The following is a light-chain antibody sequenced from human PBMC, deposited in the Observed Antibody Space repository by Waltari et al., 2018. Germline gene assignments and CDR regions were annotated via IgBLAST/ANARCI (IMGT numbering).Light chain of an antibody. CDR1: RSDVGGYNY. CDR3: CSYAGSYTFPYV. CDR2: DVS. V-gene: IGLV2-11*01. Sequence: QSALTQPRSVSGSPGQSVTISCPGTRSDVGGYNYVSWYQQQPGKAPKLMIYDVSKRPSGVPDRFSGSKSGNTASLTISGLQAEDEADYYCCSYAGSYTFPYVFGTGTKVTVL. J-gene: IGLJ1*01.